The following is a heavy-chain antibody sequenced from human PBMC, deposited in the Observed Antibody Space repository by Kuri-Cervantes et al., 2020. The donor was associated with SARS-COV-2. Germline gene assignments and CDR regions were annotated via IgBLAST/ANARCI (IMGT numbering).Heavy chain of an antibody. J-gene: IGHJ2*01. CDR1: GGSTSSHSYY. CDR2: VYYSANT. Sequence: ESLKISCTVSGGSTSSHSYYWGWIRQRPGKGLEWICSVYYSANTYYNPPLESRVTISLDTSKNQFSLNLKSVTAADTAIYYCAMSSDWNPLWYFDLWGRGTLVTVSS. V-gene: IGHV4-39*01. D-gene: IGHD2-21*01. CDR3: AMSSDWNPLWYFDL.